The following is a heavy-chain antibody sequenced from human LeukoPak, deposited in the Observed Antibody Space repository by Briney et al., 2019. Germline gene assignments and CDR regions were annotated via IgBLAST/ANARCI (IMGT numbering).Heavy chain of an antibody. CDR1: EYSFSNYW. D-gene: IGHD4-23*01. Sequence: GESLKISCKVSEYSFSNYWIGWVRQMPGKGLEWMGIIFPDDSDTRYSPSSQGQVTISVDKSTSTASLQWNSLQASDTAIYYCARQNMGDHGGNYFDYWGQGTLVTVSS. CDR2: IFPDDSDT. CDR3: ARQNMGDHGGNYFDY. V-gene: IGHV5-51*01. J-gene: IGHJ4*02.